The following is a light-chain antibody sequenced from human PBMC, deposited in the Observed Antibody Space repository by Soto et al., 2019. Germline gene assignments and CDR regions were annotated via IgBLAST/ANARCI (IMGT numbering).Light chain of an antibody. CDR2: DAS. CDR3: QHCDYLPI. J-gene: IGKJ3*01. Sequence: DIQMTQSPSSLSASVGDRVTITCQASQDITSYLNWYQHIPGKAPKLLIYDASILEAGVPPRFSGSGSGTDFTLTISSLQPEDVATYYCQHCDYLPIFGPGTTVDFK. CDR1: QDITSY. V-gene: IGKV1-33*01.